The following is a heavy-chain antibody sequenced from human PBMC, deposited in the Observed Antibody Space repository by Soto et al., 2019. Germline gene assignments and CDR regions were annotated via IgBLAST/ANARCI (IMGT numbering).Heavy chain of an antibody. V-gene: IGHV3-33*01. Sequence: GGSLRLSCAASGFTFSSYGMHWVRQAPGKGLEWVAVIWYDGSNKYYADSVKGRFTISRDNSKNTLYLQMNSLRAEDTAVYYCARDPYYYGSWSYTLGFHYYYYYYMDVWGKGTTVTVSS. J-gene: IGHJ6*03. CDR1: GFTFSSYG. D-gene: IGHD3-10*01. CDR2: IWYDGSNK. CDR3: ARDPYYYGSWSYTLGFHYYYYYYMDV.